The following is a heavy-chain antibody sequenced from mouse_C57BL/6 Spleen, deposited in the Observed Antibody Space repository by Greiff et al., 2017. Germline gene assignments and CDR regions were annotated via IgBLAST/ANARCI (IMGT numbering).Heavy chain of an antibody. V-gene: IGHV2-2*01. CDR1: GFSLTSYG. CDR3: ARIPYGSRDYYYAMDY. D-gene: IGHD1-1*01. CDR2: IWSGGST. J-gene: IGHJ4*01. Sequence: VQLQQSGPGLLHPSQSLSITCTVSGFSLTSYGVHWVRPSPGKGLEWLGVIWSGGSTDYNAAFISRLSISKDNSKSQVFFKMNSLQADDTAIYYCARIPYGSRDYYYAMDYWGQGTSVTVSS.